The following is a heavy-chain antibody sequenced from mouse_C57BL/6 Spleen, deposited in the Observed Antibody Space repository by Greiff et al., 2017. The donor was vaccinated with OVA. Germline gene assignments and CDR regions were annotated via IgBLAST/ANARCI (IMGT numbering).Heavy chain of an antibody. J-gene: IGHJ1*03. CDR1: GYTFTDYY. V-gene: IGHV1-26*01. CDR3: ARSTYYSNYHWYFDV. D-gene: IGHD2-5*01. CDR2: INPNNGGT. Sequence: EVQLQQSGPELVKPGASVKISCKASGYTFTDYYMNWVKQSHGKSLEWIGDINPNNGGTSYNQKFKGKATLTVDKSSSTAYMELRSLTSEDSAVYYCARSTYYSNYHWYFDVWGTGTTVTVSS.